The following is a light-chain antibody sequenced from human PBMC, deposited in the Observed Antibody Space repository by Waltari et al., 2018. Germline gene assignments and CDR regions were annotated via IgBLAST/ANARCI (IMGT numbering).Light chain of an antibody. J-gene: IGLJ2*01. CDR2: DLS. V-gene: IGLV2-18*02. CDR1: RSEVGTYNR. CDR3: SSYTPSGTLV. Sequence: QSALTQPPSVSGSPGQSVPISCSGTRSEVGTYNRVPGHQQPPGTAPNLIIFDLSRRPSGVPDRFSGSKSGSTASLTISGLQAEDEGDYYCSSYTPSGTLVFGGGTKLTVL.